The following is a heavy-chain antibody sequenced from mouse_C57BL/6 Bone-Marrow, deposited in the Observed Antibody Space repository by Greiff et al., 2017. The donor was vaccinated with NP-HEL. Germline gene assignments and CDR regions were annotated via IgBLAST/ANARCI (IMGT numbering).Heavy chain of an antibody. CDR2: IRNKANYHAN. V-gene: IGHV6-6*01. CDR3: TRDYYGSSLFDY. D-gene: IGHD1-1*01. CDR1: GFTFSDAW. J-gene: IGHJ2*01. Sequence: EVKLVESGGGLVQPGGSMKLSCAASGFTFSDAWMDWVRQSPEKGLEWVAEIRNKANYHANYYAESVKGRFTISRDDSKSIVYLQMNSLRAEDTGIYYCTRDYYGSSLFDYWGQGTTLTVSS.